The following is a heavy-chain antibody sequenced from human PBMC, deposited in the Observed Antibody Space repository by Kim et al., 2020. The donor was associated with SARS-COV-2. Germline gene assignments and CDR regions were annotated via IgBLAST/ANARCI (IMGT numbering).Heavy chain of an antibody. CDR1: GGSISSYY. D-gene: IGHD3-22*01. CDR2: IYYSGST. V-gene: IGHV4-59*13. CDR3: ASSRTYYYDSSGLFDY. J-gene: IGHJ4*02. Sequence: SETLSLTCTVSGGSISSYYWSWIRQPPGKGLEWIGYIYYSGSTNYNPSLKSRVTISVDTSKNQFSLKLSSVTAADTAVYYCASSRTYYYDSSGLFDYWGQGTLVTVSS.